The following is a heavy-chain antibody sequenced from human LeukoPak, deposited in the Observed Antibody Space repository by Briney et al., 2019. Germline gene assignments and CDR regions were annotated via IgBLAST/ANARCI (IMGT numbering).Heavy chain of an antibody. CDR2: ISPTGYTI. CDR3: ARVGYHGSGSFDY. V-gene: IGHV3-48*03. Sequence: GGSLRLSCAASTFFFSNYEMNWVRQAPGQGLEWVSYISPTGYTIYYADSVKGRFTISRDSAKNSLYLQMSSLRAEDTAVYYCARVGYHGSGSFDYWGQGTLVTVSS. J-gene: IGHJ4*02. D-gene: IGHD3-10*01. CDR1: TFFFSNYE.